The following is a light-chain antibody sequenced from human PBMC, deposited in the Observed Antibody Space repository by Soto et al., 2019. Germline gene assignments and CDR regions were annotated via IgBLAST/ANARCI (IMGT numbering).Light chain of an antibody. Sequence: QSALTQPPSVSGSPGQSVTISCTGTSSDVGSYNRVSWYKQPPGAAPKLVIYEVIHRTSGVPDRFSGSKSGNTASLTISGLQAEDEADFYCYSYTSSSTYVFGTGTKLTVL. CDR1: SSDVGSYNR. J-gene: IGLJ1*01. V-gene: IGLV2-18*02. CDR2: EVI. CDR3: YSYTSSSTYV.